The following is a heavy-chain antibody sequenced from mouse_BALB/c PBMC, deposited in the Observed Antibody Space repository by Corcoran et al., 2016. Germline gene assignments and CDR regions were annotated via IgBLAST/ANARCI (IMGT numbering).Heavy chain of an antibody. CDR1: GFSLSTSGMG. V-gene: IGHV8-12*01. Sequence: QVTLKESGPGILQPSQTLSLTCSFSGFSLSTSGMGVSWIRQPSGKGLEWLAHIYWDDDKRYNPSLKSRLTISKDTSRNQVFLKITSVDTADTATYYCARMMITTGFAYWGQGTLVTVSA. CDR3: ARMMITTGFAY. J-gene: IGHJ3*01. D-gene: IGHD2-4*01. CDR2: IYWDDDK.